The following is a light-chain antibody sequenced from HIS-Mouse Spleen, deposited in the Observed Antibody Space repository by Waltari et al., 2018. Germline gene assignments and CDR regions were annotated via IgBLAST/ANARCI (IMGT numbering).Light chain of an antibody. CDR3: QVWDSSSDHVV. CDR1: NIGSKS. V-gene: IGLV3-21*02. J-gene: IGLJ2*01. Sequence: SYVLTQPPSVSVAPGQTARITCGGNNIGSKSVHWYQQKPGQAPVLVVYDDSDRPSGIPDRFSGSNSGNTATLTISRGEAGDEADYYCQVWDSSSDHVVFGGGTKLTVL. CDR2: DDS.